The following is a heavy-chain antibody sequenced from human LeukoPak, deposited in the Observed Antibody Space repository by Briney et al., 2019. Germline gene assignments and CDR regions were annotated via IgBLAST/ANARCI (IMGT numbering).Heavy chain of an antibody. D-gene: IGHD3-22*01. V-gene: IGHV1-69*05. CDR2: IIPIFGTA. J-gene: IGHJ4*02. CDR3: ARAGYYDSSGYYGPFDY. Sequence: SVKVSCKASGGTFSSYAISWVRQAPGQGLEWMGGIIPIFGTANYAQKFQGRVTMTRDTSTSTVYMELSSLRSEDTAVYYCARAGYYDSSGYYGPFDYWGQGTLVTVSS. CDR1: GGTFSSYA.